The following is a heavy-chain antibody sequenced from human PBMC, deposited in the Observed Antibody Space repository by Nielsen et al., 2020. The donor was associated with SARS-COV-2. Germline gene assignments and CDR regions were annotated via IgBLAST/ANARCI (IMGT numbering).Heavy chain of an antibody. CDR3: ARDLGSVAVAGTNYYGMDV. CDR2: ISSSSSYI. D-gene: IGHD6-19*01. V-gene: IGHV3-21*01. Sequence: VRQAPGKGLEWVSSISSSSSYIYYADSVKGRFTISRDNSKNTLYLQMNSLRAEDTAVYYCARDLGSVAVAGTNYYGMDVWGQGTTVTVSS. J-gene: IGHJ6*02.